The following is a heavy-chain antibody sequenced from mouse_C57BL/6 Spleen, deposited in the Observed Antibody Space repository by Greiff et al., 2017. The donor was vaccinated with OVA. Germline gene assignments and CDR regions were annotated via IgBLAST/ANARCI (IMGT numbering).Heavy chain of an antibody. D-gene: IGHD2-2*01. V-gene: IGHV5-9*01. CDR2: ISGGGGNT. CDR1: GFTFSSYT. CDR3: ARHEGLRYYFDY. Sequence: EVILVESGGGLVKPGGSLKLSCAASGFTFSSYTMSWVRQTPEKRLEWVATISGGGGNTYYPDSVKGRFTISRDNAKNTLYLQMSSLRSEDTALYYCARHEGLRYYFDYWGQGTTLTVSS. J-gene: IGHJ2*01.